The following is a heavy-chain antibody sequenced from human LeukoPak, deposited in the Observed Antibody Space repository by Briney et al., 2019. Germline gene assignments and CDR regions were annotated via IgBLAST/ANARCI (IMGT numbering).Heavy chain of an antibody. Sequence: ASVKVSCKASGYTFTDYYMHWVRQAPGQGLEWMGWINPNSGGTNYAQKFQGRVTMTRDTSISTVYMELSRLRSDDTAVYYCAREGITAPETNWFDPWGQGTLVTVSS. J-gene: IGHJ5*02. CDR3: AREGITAPETNWFDP. CDR1: GYTFTDYY. CDR2: INPNSGGT. V-gene: IGHV1-2*02. D-gene: IGHD6-13*01.